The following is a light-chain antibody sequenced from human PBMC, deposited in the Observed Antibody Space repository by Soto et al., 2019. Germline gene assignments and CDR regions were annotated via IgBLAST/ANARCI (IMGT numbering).Light chain of an antibody. CDR1: SSNIGAGYD. J-gene: IGLJ1*01. V-gene: IGLV1-40*01. CDR2: GDI. Sequence: QSVLTQPPSVSGAPGQRVTISCTGTSSNIGAGYDVHWYQQLPGTAPKLLIYGDINRPSGVPDRFSGSKSGSSASLAITGLQAEDEADYYCQSYDSRLTAYVFGTGTK. CDR3: QSYDSRLTAYV.